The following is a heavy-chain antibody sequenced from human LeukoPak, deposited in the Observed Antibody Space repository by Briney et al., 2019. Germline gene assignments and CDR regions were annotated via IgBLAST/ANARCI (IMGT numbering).Heavy chain of an antibody. CDR1: GVSITDSY. CDR3: ARHPFATPFDY. CDR2: IFYTGAT. Sequence: SETLSLTCSVSGVSITDSYWSWIRQPPGKGLEWIGYIFYTGATNSNPSLKSRVTVSLDTSKNQFSLRLTSVTAADTAVYYCARHPFATPFDYWGLGILVTVSS. V-gene: IGHV4-59*08. D-gene: IGHD2-15*01. J-gene: IGHJ4*02.